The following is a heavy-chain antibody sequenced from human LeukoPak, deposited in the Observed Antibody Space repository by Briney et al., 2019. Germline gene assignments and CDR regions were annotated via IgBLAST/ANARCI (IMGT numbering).Heavy chain of an antibody. J-gene: IGHJ5*02. CDR2: IYSGGST. CDR1: GFSVSGNY. V-gene: IGHV3-53*01. Sequence: GGSLRLSCAASGFSVSGNYMSWVRQAPGKGLEWVSVIYSGGSTFYADSVKGRLTISRDNSNNILYLQMNSLRDEDTAIYYCLRDRRDGYIAWGQGTLVTVSS. CDR3: LRDRRDGYIA. D-gene: IGHD5-24*01.